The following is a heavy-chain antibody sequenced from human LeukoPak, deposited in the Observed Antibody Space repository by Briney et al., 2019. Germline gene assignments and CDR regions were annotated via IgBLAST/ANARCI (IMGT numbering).Heavy chain of an antibody. V-gene: IGHV4-30-4*01. J-gene: IGHJ4*02. CDR3: ARSKYSGYDDRPVDY. Sequence: SQTLSLTCTVSGGSISSGDYYWSWIRQPPGKGLEWIGYIYYSGSTYYNPSLKSRVTISVDTSKNQFSLKLSSVTAADTAVYYCARSKYSGYDDRPVDYWGQGTLVTVSS. CDR2: IYYSGST. CDR1: GGSISSGDYY. D-gene: IGHD5-12*01.